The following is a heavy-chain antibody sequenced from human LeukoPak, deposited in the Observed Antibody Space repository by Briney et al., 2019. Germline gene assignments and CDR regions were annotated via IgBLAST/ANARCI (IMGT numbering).Heavy chain of an antibody. CDR1: GGSISSHY. D-gene: IGHD1-26*01. CDR3: ARAGGSYSGSGANYFDY. J-gene: IGHJ4*02. V-gene: IGHV4-59*11. CDR2: IYYSGST. Sequence: SETLSLTCTVSGGSISSHYWSWIRQPPGKGLEWIGYIYYSGSTNYNPSLKSRVTISVDTSKNQFSLKLSSVTAADTAVYYCARAGGSYSGSGANYFDYWGQGTLVTVSS.